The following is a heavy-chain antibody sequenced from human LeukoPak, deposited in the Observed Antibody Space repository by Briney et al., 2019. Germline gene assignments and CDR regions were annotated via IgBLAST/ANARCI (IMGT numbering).Heavy chain of an antibody. Sequence: ASVKVSCKASGGTFSSYAISWVRQAPGQGLEWMGWINPNSGGTNYAQKFQGRVTMTRDTSISTAYMELSRLRSGDTAVYYCASGMVGATTFFDYWGQGTLVTVSS. CDR2: INPNSGGT. CDR1: GGTFSSYA. D-gene: IGHD1-26*01. V-gene: IGHV1-2*02. J-gene: IGHJ4*02. CDR3: ASGMVGATTFFDY.